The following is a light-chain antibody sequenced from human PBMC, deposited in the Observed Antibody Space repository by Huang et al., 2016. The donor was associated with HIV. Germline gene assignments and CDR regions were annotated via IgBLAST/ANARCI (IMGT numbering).Light chain of an antibody. J-gene: IGKJ4*01. Sequence: EIVMTQSPATLSASPWARVILYCRASESVGRRLAWYQQKPGQAPSLLIYGASTMASSDPPRISSSGSGTEVTLSISGLQSADFAVSYCQQYDKWPPLLTCGGGTKVEIK. CDR2: GAS. V-gene: IGKV3-15*01. CDR1: ESVGRR. CDR3: QQYDKWPPLLT.